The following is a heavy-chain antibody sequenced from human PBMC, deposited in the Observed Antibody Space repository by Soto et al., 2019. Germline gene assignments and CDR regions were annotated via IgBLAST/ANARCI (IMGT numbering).Heavy chain of an antibody. V-gene: IGHV1-69*01. CDR1: GGTFSSYA. CDR2: IIPSSGTA. Sequence: QVQLVQSGAEVKKPGSSVKVSCKASGGTFSSYAISWVRQAPGQGLEWMGGIIPSSGTANYAQKFQGRVTITADESTRTAYMERSSLKSEDTAVYYCARSQGSSTSLEIYYCYYYGMDVWGQGTTVNVSS. J-gene: IGHJ6*02. CDR3: ARSQGSSTSLEIYYCYYYGMDV. D-gene: IGHD2-2*01.